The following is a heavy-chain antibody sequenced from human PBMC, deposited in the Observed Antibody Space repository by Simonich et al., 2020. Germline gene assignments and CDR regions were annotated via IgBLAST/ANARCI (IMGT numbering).Heavy chain of an antibody. CDR3: ARSAYGGFDY. V-gene: IGHV3-53*04. CDR1: GFTVSSNY. J-gene: IGHJ4*02. CDR2: IYSGGSK. D-gene: IGHD3-10*01. Sequence: EVQLVESGGGLVQPGGSLRLSCAAAGFTVSSNYMGWVRQAPGKGLEWVSVIYSGGSKYYADSVKGRFTISRHNSKNTLYLQMNSLRAEDTAVYYCARSAYGGFDYWGQGTLVTVSS.